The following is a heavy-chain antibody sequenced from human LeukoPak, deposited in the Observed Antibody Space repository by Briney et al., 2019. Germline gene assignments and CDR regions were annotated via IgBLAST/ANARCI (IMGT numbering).Heavy chain of an antibody. Sequence: SETLSLTCTVSGDSVSNYYWSWIRQPPGKRLEWIGCIYYSESATYNPSLKSRVTISLDTSKNQFFLKLSSVTAADTAVYYCARKRSFDLWGQGTLVTVSP. CDR3: ARKRSFDL. D-gene: IGHD3-9*01. J-gene: IGHJ4*02. CDR1: GDSVSNYY. V-gene: IGHV4-59*02. CDR2: IYYSESA.